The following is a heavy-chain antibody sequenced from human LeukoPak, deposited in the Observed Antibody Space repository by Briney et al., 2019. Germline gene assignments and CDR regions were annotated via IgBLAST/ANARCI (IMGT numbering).Heavy chain of an antibody. CDR2: IYYSGST. D-gene: IGHD2-2*01. J-gene: IGHJ4*02. V-gene: IGHV4-39*01. Sequence: SETLSLTCTVSGGSISSSSYYWGWIRQSPGKGLEWIGSIYYSGSTYYNPSLKSRVTISVDTSKNQFSLKLSSVTAADTAVYYCARQLAVVEPAEFDYWGQGTLVTVSS. CDR1: GGSISSSSYY. CDR3: ARQLAVVEPAEFDY.